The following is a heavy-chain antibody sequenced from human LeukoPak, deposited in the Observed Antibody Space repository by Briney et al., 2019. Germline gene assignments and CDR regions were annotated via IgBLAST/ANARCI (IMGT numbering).Heavy chain of an antibody. Sequence: PAGSLRLSCAASGFTVSSNYMSWVRQAQGKGMEWDSVIYSGVSTYNADSVTGRFTITRANSKNTLYLQMNSLGAEDTAGYYCARAPTPKYGALHWGQRTPVTVSS. J-gene: IGHJ4*02. V-gene: IGHV3-53*01. CDR2: IYSGVST. CDR3: ARAPTPKYGALH. D-gene: IGHD2/OR15-2a*01. CDR1: GFTVSSNY.